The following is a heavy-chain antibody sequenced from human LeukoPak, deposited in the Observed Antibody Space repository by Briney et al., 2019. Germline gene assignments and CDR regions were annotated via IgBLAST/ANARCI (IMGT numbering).Heavy chain of an antibody. J-gene: IGHJ4*02. D-gene: IGHD2-21*02. V-gene: IGHV3-53*04. Sequence: GGSLRLSCAASGFIVSSNYMTWVRQAPGKGLEWVSVIYSGGTTYYADSVKGRFTISRHNSKNTLYLQMNSLRADDTAVYFCARARLLYYFDFWGQGTLVTVSS. CDR1: GFIVSSNY. CDR3: ARARLLYYFDF. CDR2: IYSGGTT.